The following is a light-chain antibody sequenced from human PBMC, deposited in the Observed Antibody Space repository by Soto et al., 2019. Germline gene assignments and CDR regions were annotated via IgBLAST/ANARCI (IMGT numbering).Light chain of an antibody. CDR2: WAS. Sequence: DIVMTQSPESLPVSLGERATINCKSSQSVLYTSNNQNYLAWYQQKPGQPPKLLFYWASTRESGVPARFSGSGSGTDFTLTISSLGAEDVAVYYCQQRKGGFTFGPGTKVDIK. CDR3: QQRKGGFT. CDR1: QSVLYTSNNQNY. V-gene: IGKV4-1*01. J-gene: IGKJ3*01.